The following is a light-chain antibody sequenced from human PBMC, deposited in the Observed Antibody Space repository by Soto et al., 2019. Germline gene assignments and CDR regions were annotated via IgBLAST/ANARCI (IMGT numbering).Light chain of an antibody. Sequence: EIVLTQSPGTLSVSLGERATLSFRASQSVSSKLAWYQQKPGQAPSLLFYGASTWATGIPTRFSGSGSETVSTLTSSSLQSEEVTVYSCQQYNNWPVTFGQGTKVEIK. CDR3: QQYNNWPVT. CDR1: QSVSSK. J-gene: IGKJ1*01. CDR2: GAS. V-gene: IGKV3-15*01.